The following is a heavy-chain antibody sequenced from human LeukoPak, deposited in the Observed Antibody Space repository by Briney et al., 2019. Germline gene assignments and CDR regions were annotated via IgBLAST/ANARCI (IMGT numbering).Heavy chain of an antibody. V-gene: IGHV3-21*01. CDR3: ARDYDFWSGYPRDAFDI. CDR1: GFTFSSYS. CDR2: ISSSSSYI. Sequence: GGSLRLSCAASGFTFSSYSMNWVRQAPGKGLEWVSSISSSSSYIYYADSVKGRFTISRDNAKNSLCLQMNSLRAEDTAVYYCARDYDFWSGYPRDAFDIWGQGTMVTVSS. J-gene: IGHJ3*02. D-gene: IGHD3-3*01.